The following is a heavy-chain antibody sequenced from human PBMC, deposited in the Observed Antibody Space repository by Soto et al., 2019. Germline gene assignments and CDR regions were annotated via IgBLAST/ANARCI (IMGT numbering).Heavy chain of an antibody. J-gene: IGHJ4*02. CDR2: VSGRGGET. D-gene: IGHD3-3*01. V-gene: IGHV3-23*01. Sequence: EVHLLQSGGGLVQPGGSLRLSCAASGFSFSSFALSWVRQSPGKGLEWVAAVSGRGGETYYANSVKGRFTISRDNSQNTLFLQMNILRAEDSAIYYCAKDPNYDVWSGFSAVHFDYWGQGTLVTVSS. CDR3: AKDPNYDVWSGFSAVHFDY. CDR1: GFSFSSFA.